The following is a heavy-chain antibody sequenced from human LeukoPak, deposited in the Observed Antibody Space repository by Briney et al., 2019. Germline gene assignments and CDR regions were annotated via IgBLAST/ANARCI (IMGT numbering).Heavy chain of an antibody. CDR2: INHSGST. CDR1: GGSFSGYY. V-gene: IGHV4-34*09. CDR3: AGSSWYPRDFDY. D-gene: IGHD6-13*01. Sequence: SSETLSLTCAVYGGSFSGYYWSWIRQPPGKGLEWIGEINHSGSTNYNPSLKSRVTISVDTSKNQFSLKLSSVTAADTAVYYCAGSSWYPRDFDYWGQGTLVTVSS. J-gene: IGHJ4*02.